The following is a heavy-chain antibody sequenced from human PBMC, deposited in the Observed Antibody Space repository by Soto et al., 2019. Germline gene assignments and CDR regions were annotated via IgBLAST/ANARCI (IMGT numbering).Heavy chain of an antibody. CDR1: GYTFTNYV. D-gene: IGHD6-6*01. J-gene: IGHJ6*03. V-gene: IGHV1-18*01. CDR3: ALGRKLVGYFYYYMDV. CDR2: ISAYNCDT. Sequence: QVQLCQSVAEVKKPGASVKISCKASGYTFTNYVITWVRQAPGQGLEWMGWISAYNCDTHYTQRLQGRGTMTTDTSTSQAYMELKGLRSDDTAVYYCALGRKLVGYFYYYMDVWGKGTTVTVSS.